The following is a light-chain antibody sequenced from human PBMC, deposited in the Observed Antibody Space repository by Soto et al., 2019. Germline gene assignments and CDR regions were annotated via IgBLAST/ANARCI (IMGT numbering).Light chain of an antibody. CDR1: QDITNY. CDR2: DAS. CDR3: QQYDNLPFT. Sequence: DIQMTQSPSSLSASVRDRVTITCQASQDITNYLNWYQQKPGKAPKLLICDASNLEPGVPSKFSGSGSDTDFTFTISSLQPEAIKTYYCQQYDNLPFTLGPGTKVDIK. V-gene: IGKV1-33*01. J-gene: IGKJ3*01.